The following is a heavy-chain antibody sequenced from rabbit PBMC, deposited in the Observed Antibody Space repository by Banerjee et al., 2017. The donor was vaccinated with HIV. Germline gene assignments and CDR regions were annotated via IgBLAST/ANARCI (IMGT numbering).Heavy chain of an antibody. CDR1: GFSFTNKYV. V-gene: IGHV1S45*01. D-gene: IGHD4-1*01. CDR3: ARDLAGVIGWNFNL. J-gene: IGHJ4*01. Sequence: QEQLEESGGDLVKPEGSLTITCTASGFSFTNKYVMCWVRQAPGKGLEWIACINTSSGTTYYASWAKGRFTITRSTSLNTVTLQLNSLTAADTATYFCARDLAGVIGWNFNLWGPGTLVTVS. CDR2: INTSSGTT.